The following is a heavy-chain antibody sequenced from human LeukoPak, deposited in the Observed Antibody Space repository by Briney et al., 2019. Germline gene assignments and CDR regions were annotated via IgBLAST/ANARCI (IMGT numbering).Heavy chain of an antibody. D-gene: IGHD2-2*01. V-gene: IGHV3-11*06. J-gene: IGHJ6*02. CDR1: GFSFSDNY. CDR3: ARDRGYCSSTSCYAQYYYYGMDV. Sequence: GGSLRLSCAASGFSFSDNYMSWIRQAPGKGLEWVSYISNSGSYTNYPGSVKGRFTISRDNSKNTLYLQMNSLRAEDTAVYYCARDRGYCSSTSCYAQYYYYGMDVWGQGTTVTVSS. CDR2: ISNSGSYT.